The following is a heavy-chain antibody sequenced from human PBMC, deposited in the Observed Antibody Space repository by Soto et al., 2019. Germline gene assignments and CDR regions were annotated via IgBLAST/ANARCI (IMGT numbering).Heavy chain of an antibody. CDR1: GYSFTSYW. Sequence: GESLKISCKGSGYSFTSYWIGWVRQMPGKGLEWMGIIYPGDSDTRNSPTFQGQVTISAHKSITTAYLQWSSLKASDTAMYYCARQEGYCSSTSCSRYMDVWGKGTTVTVSS. CDR3: ARQEGYCSSTSCSRYMDV. D-gene: IGHD2-2*01. V-gene: IGHV5-51*01. CDR2: IYPGDSDT. J-gene: IGHJ6*03.